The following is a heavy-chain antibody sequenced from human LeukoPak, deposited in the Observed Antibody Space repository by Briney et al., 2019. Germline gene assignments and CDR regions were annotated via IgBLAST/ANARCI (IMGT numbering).Heavy chain of an antibody. CDR1: GFTFSSFA. CDR3: ARGGYGDYNNWFDP. CDR2: IFYDGSIK. Sequence: GGALRLSCAASGFTFSSFAMHWVRQAPGKGLEWVADIFYDGSIKYYADSVKGRFTISRDNSKNTLYLQMNSLRAEDTAVYHCARGGYGDYNNWFDPWGQGTLVTVSS. J-gene: IGHJ5*02. V-gene: IGHV3-33*01. D-gene: IGHD4-17*01.